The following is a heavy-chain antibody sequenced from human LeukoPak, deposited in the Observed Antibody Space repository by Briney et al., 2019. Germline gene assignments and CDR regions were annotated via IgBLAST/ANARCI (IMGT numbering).Heavy chain of an antibody. CDR2: VSGSGGST. J-gene: IGHJ4*02. CDR3: AKGACGQWLACYFDY. Sequence: PGGSLSLSCAASGFTFSSYAISWVRQAPGKGLEWVSAVSGSGGSTYYADSVKGRFTISRDNSKNTLYLQMNSLRAEDTAVYYCAKGACGQWLACYFDYWGQGTLVTVSS. D-gene: IGHD6-19*01. CDR1: GFTFSSYA. V-gene: IGHV3-23*01.